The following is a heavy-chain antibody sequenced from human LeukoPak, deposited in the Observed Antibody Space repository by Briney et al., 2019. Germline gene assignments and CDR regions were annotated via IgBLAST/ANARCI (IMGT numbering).Heavy chain of an antibody. J-gene: IGHJ4*02. D-gene: IGHD3-16*01. CDR2: IKHDESEK. V-gene: IGHV3-7*01. CDR1: GFSFNSDW. Sequence: GGSLRLSSAASGFSFNSDWMDWVRQAPGKGLEWVANIKHDESEKNYLDSVKGRFTISRDNAQNSLYLQMNGLRVEDTAVYYCTRRLDDWGQGTLVTVSS. CDR3: TRRLDD.